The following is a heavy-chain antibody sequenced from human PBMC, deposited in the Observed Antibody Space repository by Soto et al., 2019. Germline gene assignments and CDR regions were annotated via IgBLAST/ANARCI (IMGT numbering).Heavy chain of an antibody. D-gene: IGHD1-26*01. CDR1: GFTFDDYA. CDR2: IDWNGGST. CDR3: VKGRGSSFVYFGLDV. V-gene: IGHV3-9*01. J-gene: IGHJ6*01. Sequence: EVQLVESGGGLVQPGRSLRLSCVASGFTFDDYAMHWVRQTPGKGLEWVSSIDWNGGSTAYADSVKGRFTISRDNARNSLYLKMNSLRPADTALYYCVKGRGSSFVYFGLDVWGQGTTVTVSS.